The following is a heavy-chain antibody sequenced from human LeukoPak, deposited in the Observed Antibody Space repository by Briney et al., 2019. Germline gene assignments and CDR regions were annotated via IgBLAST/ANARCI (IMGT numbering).Heavy chain of an antibody. V-gene: IGHV5-10-1*01. CDR2: IDPSDSYT. D-gene: IGHD5-18*01. Sequence: GESLKISCKGSGYSFTSYWISWARQMPGKGLEWMGRIDPSDSYTNYSPSFQGHVTISADKSISTAYLQWGSLKASDTAVYYCVYGYKTGYYYYGMDVWGQGTTVTVSS. J-gene: IGHJ6*02. CDR1: GYSFTSYW. CDR3: VYGYKTGYYYYGMDV.